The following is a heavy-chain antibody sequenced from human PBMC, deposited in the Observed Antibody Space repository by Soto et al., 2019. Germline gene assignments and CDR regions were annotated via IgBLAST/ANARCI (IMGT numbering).Heavy chain of an antibody. D-gene: IGHD1-20*01. V-gene: IGHV1-46*01. CDR1: GYTFTSYY. Sequence: QVQLVQSGAEVKKPGASVKVSCKASGYTFTSYYMHWVRQAPAQGPGGMGIINPSGGSTSYAQKFQGRVTMTRDTSTSTVYMELSSLRSEDTAVYYCARSRNNWNERADWFDPWGQGTLVTVSS. CDR3: ARSRNNWNERADWFDP. J-gene: IGHJ5*02. CDR2: INPSGGST.